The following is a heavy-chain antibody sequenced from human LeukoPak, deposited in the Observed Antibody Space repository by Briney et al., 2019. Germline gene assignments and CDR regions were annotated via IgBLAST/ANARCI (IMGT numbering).Heavy chain of an antibody. CDR2: ISSSSSYI. CDR1: GFTFSSYN. CDR3: ARDSRDGIVDY. Sequence: PGGSLRLSCGASGFTFSSYNMDWVRQAPGKGLEWVSSISSSSSYIYYADSVKGRFTIPRDNAKNSLFLQMNSLRAEDTAVYYCARDSRDGIVDYWGQGTLVTVSS. V-gene: IGHV3-21*01. D-gene: IGHD5-24*01. J-gene: IGHJ4*02.